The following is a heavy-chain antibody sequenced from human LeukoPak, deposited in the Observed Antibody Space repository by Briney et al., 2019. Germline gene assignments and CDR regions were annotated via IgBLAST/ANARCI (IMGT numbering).Heavy chain of an antibody. CDR3: ARVSRDGYYRFDY. D-gene: IGHD5-24*01. CDR2: INPGGGST. J-gene: IGHJ4*02. V-gene: IGHV1-46*02. CDR1: GYIIDTFY. Sequence: GSVKVSCKASGYIIDTFYIDWVRQAPGQGLEWMGRINPGGGSTSYAQNFQDRVTMTSDTSTSTSTSTVYMELSSLRSEDTAVYYCARVSRDGYYRFDYWGQGTLVTVSS.